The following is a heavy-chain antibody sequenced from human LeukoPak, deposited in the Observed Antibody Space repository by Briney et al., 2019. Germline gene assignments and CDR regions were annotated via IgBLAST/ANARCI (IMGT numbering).Heavy chain of an antibody. CDR3: ARDLGYSSGWYPIYYYYYGMDV. D-gene: IGHD6-19*01. V-gene: IGHV3-33*01. J-gene: IGHJ6*02. CDR1: GFTFSSYG. Sequence: GGSLRLSCAASGFTFSSYGMHWVRQAPGKGLEWVAVIWYDGSNRYYADSVKGRFTISRDNSKNTLYLQMNSLRAEDTAVYYCARDLGYSSGWYPIYYYYYGMDVWGQGTTVTVSS. CDR2: IWYDGSNR.